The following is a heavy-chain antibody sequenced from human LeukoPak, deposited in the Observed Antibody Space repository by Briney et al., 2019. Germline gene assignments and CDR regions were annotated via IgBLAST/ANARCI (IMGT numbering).Heavy chain of an antibody. CDR3: ARVVAATPYYFDY. CDR2: INHSGST. D-gene: IGHD2-15*01. CDR1: GGSFSGYY. V-gene: IGHV4-34*01. J-gene: IGHJ4*02. Sequence: SETLSLTCAVYGGSFSGYYWSWIRQPPGKGRKWIGEINHSGSTNYNPSLKSRVTISVDTSKNQFSLKLSSVTAADTAVYYCARVVAATPYYFDYRGQGTLVTVSS.